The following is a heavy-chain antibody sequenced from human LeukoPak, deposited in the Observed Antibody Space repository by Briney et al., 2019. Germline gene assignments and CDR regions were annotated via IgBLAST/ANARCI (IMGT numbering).Heavy chain of an antibody. D-gene: IGHD3-10*01. V-gene: IGHV3-15*01. CDR3: TTEFKELGSFFYFYYMDV. Sequence: PGGSLRLSCTASGFTFSNAGMNWVRQAPGKGLEWVGRIKTKSEGGTKDYAAPAKGRFTISRDDSKNALFLQMDSLKSDDTAMYYCTTEFKELGSFFYFYYMDVWGTGTTVTISS. J-gene: IGHJ6*03. CDR2: IKTKSEGGTK. CDR1: GFTFSNAG.